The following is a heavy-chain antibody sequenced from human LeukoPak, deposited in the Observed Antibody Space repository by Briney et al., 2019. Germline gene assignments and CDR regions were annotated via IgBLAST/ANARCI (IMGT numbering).Heavy chain of an antibody. V-gene: IGHV1-69*04. J-gene: IGHJ6*02. CDR1: GYTFTSYG. CDR3: ARDPPHYYGMDV. Sequence: SVKVSCKASGYTFTSYGISWVRQAPGQGLEWMGRIIPILGIANYAQKFQGRVTITADKSTSTAYMELSSLRSEDTAVYYCARDPPHYYGMDVWGQGTTVTVSS. CDR2: IIPILGIA.